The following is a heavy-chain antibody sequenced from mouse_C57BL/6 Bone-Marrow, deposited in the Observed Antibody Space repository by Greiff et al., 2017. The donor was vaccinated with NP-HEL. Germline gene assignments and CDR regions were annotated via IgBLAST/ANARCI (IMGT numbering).Heavy chain of an antibody. Sequence: QVQLQQPGAELVRPGSSVKLSCKASGYTFTSYWMHWVKQRPIQGLEWIGNIDPSDSETHYNQKFKDKATLTVDKSSSTAYMQLSSLTSEDSAVYYCARSINLYYGSSPFAYWGQGTLVTVSA. CDR3: ARSINLYYGSSPFAY. CDR2: IDPSDSET. D-gene: IGHD1-1*01. CDR1: GYTFTSYW. V-gene: IGHV1-52*01. J-gene: IGHJ3*01.